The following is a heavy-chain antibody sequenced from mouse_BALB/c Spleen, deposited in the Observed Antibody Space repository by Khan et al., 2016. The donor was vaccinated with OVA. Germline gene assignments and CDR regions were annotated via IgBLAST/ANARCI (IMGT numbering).Heavy chain of an antibody. CDR2: ISYSGNT. Sequence: EVQLQESGPGLVKPSQSLSLTCTVTGYSITSEFAWNWIRQFPGNKLEWMGYISYSGNTRYNPSLKSLISITRDTSRNQFFLQLNSVTNEETTTHYCARKGYYDYDTLPYWGQGTLVTVSA. V-gene: IGHV3-2*02. D-gene: IGHD2-4*01. J-gene: IGHJ3*01. CDR3: ARKGYYDYDTLPY. CDR1: GYSITSEFA.